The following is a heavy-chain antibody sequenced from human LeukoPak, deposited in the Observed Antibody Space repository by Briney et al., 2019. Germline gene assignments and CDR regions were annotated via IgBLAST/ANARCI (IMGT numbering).Heavy chain of an antibody. CDR2: ICHSGST. CDR3: ARPLAVDFWSGYPSWYFDL. CDR1: GYSISSGYY. D-gene: IGHD3-3*01. V-gene: IGHV4-38-2*01. Sequence: SETLSLTCAVSGYSISSGYYWGWIRQPPGKGLGWIGSICHSGSTYYNPSLKSRVTISVDTSKNQFSLKLSSVTAADTAVYYCARPLAVDFWSGYPSWYFDLWGRGTLVTVSS. J-gene: IGHJ2*01.